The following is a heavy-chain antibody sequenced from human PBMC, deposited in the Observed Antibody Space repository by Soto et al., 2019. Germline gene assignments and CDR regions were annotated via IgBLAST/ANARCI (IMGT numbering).Heavy chain of an antibody. D-gene: IGHD3-10*01. CDR2: IYHSGST. Sequence: SETLSLTCTVSGGSISSYYWSWIRQPPGKGLEWIGYIYHSGSTNYNPSLKSRVTISVDKSKNQFSLKLSSVTAADTAVYYCARGLNYYGSGSYYNHWGQGTLVTVSS. V-gene: IGHV4-59*12. CDR1: GGSISSYY. J-gene: IGHJ4*02. CDR3: ARGLNYYGSGSYYNH.